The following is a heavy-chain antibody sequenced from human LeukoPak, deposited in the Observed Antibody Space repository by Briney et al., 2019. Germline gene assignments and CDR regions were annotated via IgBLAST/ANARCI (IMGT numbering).Heavy chain of an antibody. CDR1: GFTFSSYE. CDR3: ARAEVVPAATQPFSYYYYGMDV. J-gene: IGHJ6*04. V-gene: IGHV3-48*03. CDR2: ISSSGSTI. D-gene: IGHD2-2*01. Sequence: GGSLRLSCAASGFTFSSYEMNWVRQAPGKGLEWVSYISSSGSTIYYADSVKGRFTTSRDNAKNSLYLQMNSLRAEDTAVYYCARAEVVPAATQPFSYYYYGMDVWGKGTTVTVSS.